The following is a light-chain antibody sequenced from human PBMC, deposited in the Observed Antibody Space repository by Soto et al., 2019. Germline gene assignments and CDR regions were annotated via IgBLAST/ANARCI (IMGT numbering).Light chain of an antibody. V-gene: IGKV3-11*01. Sequence: EIVLTQSPATLSLSPGERATLSCRASQSVSSYLAWYQQKPGQAPRLLIYDASNRATGIPARFSGSGSGTDFTLTISSLEPEDFGVYYCQQRSNWPPVTFGGGTKVDSK. CDR1: QSVSSY. CDR3: QQRSNWPPVT. CDR2: DAS. J-gene: IGKJ4*01.